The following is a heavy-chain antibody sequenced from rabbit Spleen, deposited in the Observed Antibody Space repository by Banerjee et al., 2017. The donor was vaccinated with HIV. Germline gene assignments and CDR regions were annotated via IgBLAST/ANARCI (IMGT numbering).Heavy chain of an antibody. V-gene: IGHV1S45*01. J-gene: IGHJ2*01. D-gene: IGHD1-1*01. CDR1: GFSFSSNW. CDR3: ARNYVNAVDP. Sequence: EQLVESGGGLVQPAGSLTLTCKASGFSFSSNWICWVRQAPGKGLEWIACIDTSNGDTDYANLPKGRFTISKTSSNTVTLQVTSLTAADTATYFCARNYVNAVDPWGPGTLVTVS. CDR2: IDTSNGDT.